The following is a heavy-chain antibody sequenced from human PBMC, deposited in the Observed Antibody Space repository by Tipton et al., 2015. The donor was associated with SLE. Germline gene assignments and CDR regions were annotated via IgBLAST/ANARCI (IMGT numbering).Heavy chain of an antibody. Sequence: LRLSCSVSGRSISGGGYYWSWIRRPPGKGLEWIGYMYYSGDTYYNPSLQSRVHISEDTSNNLFSLVLSSVTAADTAVSYCAGGYDFYYMDVWGQGTTVTVSS. V-gene: IGHV4-31*03. CDR2: MYYSGDT. CDR3: AGGYDFYYMDV. CDR1: GRSISGGGYY. J-gene: IGHJ6*03.